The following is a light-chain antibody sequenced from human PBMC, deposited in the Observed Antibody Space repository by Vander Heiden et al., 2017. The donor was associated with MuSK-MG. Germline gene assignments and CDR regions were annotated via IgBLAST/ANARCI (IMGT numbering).Light chain of an antibody. Sequence: QAVVTQDPSLPVSPGGTVPLTCGSSTGAVTSGHYPYWFQQKPGQAPRILIDDTSTKHSGTPACVSGSLLGGKAALTLSGEQAEDEDEYYCLLTDSGRKVGGGTKLTVL. CDR3: LLTDSGRK. J-gene: IGLJ2*01. CDR1: TGAVTSGHY. V-gene: IGLV7-46*01. CDR2: DTS.